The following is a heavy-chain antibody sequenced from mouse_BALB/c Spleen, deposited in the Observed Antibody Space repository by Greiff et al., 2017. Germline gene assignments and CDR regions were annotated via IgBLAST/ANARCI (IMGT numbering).Heavy chain of an antibody. CDR2: ISYDGSN. CDR1: GYSITSGYY. D-gene: IGHD3-1*01. Sequence: EVQLQESGPGLVKPSQSLSLTCSVTGYSITSGYYWNWIRQFPGNKLEWMGYISYDGSNNYNPSLKNRISITRDTSKNQFFLKLNSVTTEDTATYYCASPGSGENYFDYWGQGTTLTVSS. J-gene: IGHJ2*01. CDR3: ASPGSGENYFDY. V-gene: IGHV3-6*02.